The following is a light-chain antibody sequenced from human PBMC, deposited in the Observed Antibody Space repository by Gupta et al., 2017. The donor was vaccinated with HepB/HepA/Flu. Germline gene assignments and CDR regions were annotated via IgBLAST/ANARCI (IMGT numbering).Light chain of an antibody. CDR1: QSVRSN. CDR3: QQYNNSPRT. V-gene: IGKV3-15*01. J-gene: IGKJ2*01. Sequence: EIGRTQSPATMSVSLGERATISFRTSQSVRSNLAWYQQKPGQTPRLLIYGASTRAAGIPAWFSGSGSGTDFTLTISSLQSEDLAVYYCQQYNNSPRTFGQGTKLEIK. CDR2: GAS.